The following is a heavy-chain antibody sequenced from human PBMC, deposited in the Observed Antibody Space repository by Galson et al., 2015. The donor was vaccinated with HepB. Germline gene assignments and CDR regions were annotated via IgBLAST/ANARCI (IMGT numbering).Heavy chain of an antibody. Sequence: SLRLSCAGSGFTFTSYTMTWVRQAPGEGLEWVSAISSDSNYIYYADSVEGWFTVSRDNSKNTVYLQMNSLRVEDTALYYCARGGIKMGYDCWGHGTLVTISS. CDR1: GFTFTSYT. V-gene: IGHV3-23*01. J-gene: IGHJ5*01. D-gene: IGHD1-14*01. CDR2: ISSDSNYI. CDR3: ARGGIKMGYDC.